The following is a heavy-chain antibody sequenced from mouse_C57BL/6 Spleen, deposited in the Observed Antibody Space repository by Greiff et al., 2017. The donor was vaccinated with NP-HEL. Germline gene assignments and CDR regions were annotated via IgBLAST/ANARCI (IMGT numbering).Heavy chain of an antibody. CDR1: GFSLTSYG. D-gene: IGHD1-1*01. J-gene: IGHJ4*01. CDR3: AISITTVPYYYAMDY. Sequence: QVQLKQSGPGLVQPSQSLSITCTVSGFSLTSYGVHWVRQSPGKGLEWLGVIWRGGSTDYNAAFMSRLSITKDNSKSQVFFKMNSLQADDTAIYYCAISITTVPYYYAMDYWGQGTSVTVSS. V-gene: IGHV2-5*01. CDR2: IWRGGST.